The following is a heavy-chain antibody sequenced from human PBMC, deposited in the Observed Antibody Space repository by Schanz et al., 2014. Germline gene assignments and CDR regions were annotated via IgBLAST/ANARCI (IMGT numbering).Heavy chain of an antibody. D-gene: IGHD3-9*01. CDR1: GFTFFTYN. Sequence: VHLVESGGGVVQPGGSLRLSCAASGFTFFTYNMNWVRQAPGRGLEWISYIGSSSTTMYYADSVKGRFTISRDNAKNSLYLQMNSLRDEDTAVYYCARDHPHRGVTGYYNDVWGQGTSVTVSS. CDR2: IGSSSTTM. V-gene: IGHV3-48*02. J-gene: IGHJ6*02. CDR3: ARDHPHRGVTGYYNDV.